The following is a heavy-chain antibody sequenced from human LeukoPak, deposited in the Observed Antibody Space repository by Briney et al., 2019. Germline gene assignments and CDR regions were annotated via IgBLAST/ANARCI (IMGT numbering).Heavy chain of an antibody. V-gene: IGHV1-2*02. Sequence: VASVKVSCKASGYTFTGYYMHWVRQAPGQGLEWMGWINPNSGGTNYAQKFQGRVTMTRDTSISTAYMELRSLRSDDTAVYYCAREGNCIVGATTPGCAFDIWSQGTMVTVSS. CDR2: INPNSGGT. J-gene: IGHJ3*02. CDR3: AREGNCIVGATTPGCAFDI. CDR1: GYTFTGYY. D-gene: IGHD1-26*01.